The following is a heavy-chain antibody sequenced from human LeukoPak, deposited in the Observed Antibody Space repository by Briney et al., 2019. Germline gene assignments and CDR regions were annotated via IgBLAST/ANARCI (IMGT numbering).Heavy chain of an antibody. Sequence: PGVSLRLSCAASGFTFSSYAMSGVRQAPAKALEGGSALSGSGGRTLYADSDKRRSTISRDSSKNTLYQRINRVRRGNKAKNNCAKRSTPGGYYFDYWGQGTLVTVSS. V-gene: IGHV3-23*01. CDR1: GFTFSSYA. D-gene: IGHD3-10*01. CDR3: AKRSTPGGYYFDY. CDR2: LSGSGGRT. J-gene: IGHJ4*02.